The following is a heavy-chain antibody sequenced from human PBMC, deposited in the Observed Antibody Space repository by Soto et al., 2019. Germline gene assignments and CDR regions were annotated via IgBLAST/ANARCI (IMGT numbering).Heavy chain of an antibody. CDR1: GGSFSGYY. J-gene: IGHJ4*02. V-gene: IGHV4-34*01. CDR3: ASRDPGTSVDY. CDR2: INHSGST. Sequence: SETLSLTCAVYGGSFSGYYWSWIRQPPGKGLEWIGEINHSGSTNYNPSLKSRVTISVDTSKNQFSLKVTSLTAADTAVYYRASRDPGTSVDYWGQGTLVTVSS. D-gene: IGHD1-7*01.